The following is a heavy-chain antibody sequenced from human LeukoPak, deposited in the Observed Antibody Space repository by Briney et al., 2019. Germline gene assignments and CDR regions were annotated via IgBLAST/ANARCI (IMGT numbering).Heavy chain of an antibody. Sequence: GGSLRLSCAASGFTFSSYAMHWVRQAPGKGLEWVAVISYDGSNKYYADSVKGRFTISRDNSKNTLYLQMSSLRAEDTAVYYCAKRLAYGSGGSDYFDFWGQGTLVTVSS. CDR1: GFTFSSYA. V-gene: IGHV3-30-3*02. J-gene: IGHJ4*02. CDR3: AKRLAYGSGGSDYFDF. D-gene: IGHD3-10*01. CDR2: ISYDGSNK.